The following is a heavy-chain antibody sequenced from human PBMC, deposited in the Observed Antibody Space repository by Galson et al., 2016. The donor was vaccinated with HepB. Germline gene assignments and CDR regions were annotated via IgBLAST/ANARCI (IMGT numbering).Heavy chain of an antibody. V-gene: IGHV1-18*01. Sequence: SVKVSYKASGYTFTTSGISWVRQAPGHGLEWMGWISTYSGNTKYAQKFQGGLTLTTDSSTTTAYMELRSLRFDDTALYYCARDVQYRFDSWGQGTLVTVSS. J-gene: IGHJ4*02. CDR2: ISTYSGNT. CDR3: ARDVQYRFDS. CDR1: GYTFTTSG. D-gene: IGHD2/OR15-2a*01.